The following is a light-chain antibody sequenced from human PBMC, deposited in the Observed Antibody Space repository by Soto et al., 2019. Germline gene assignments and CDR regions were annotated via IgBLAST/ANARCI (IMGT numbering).Light chain of an antibody. CDR2: DTS. Sequence: QAVVTQEPSLTVSPGGTVTLTCGSSTGAVTSGHYPYWFQQKPGQAPRTLIYDTSNKHSWTPARFSGSLLGGKAALTLSGAQPEDEAEYYCLLYYSGARSYVFGTGTKVTVL. J-gene: IGLJ1*01. CDR1: TGAVTSGHY. CDR3: LLYYSGARSYV. V-gene: IGLV7-46*01.